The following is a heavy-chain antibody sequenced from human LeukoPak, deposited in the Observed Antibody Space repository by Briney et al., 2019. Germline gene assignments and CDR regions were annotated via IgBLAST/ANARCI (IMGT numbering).Heavy chain of an antibody. Sequence: PGGSLRLSCAASGFTFSSYWMSWVRQAPGKGLEWVANIKLDGSERYYLDSVKGRFTISRDNSKNTLYLQMNSLRAEDTAVYYCARENDMGYCSGGRCYKGYNAMDVWGQGTTVTVSS. D-gene: IGHD2-15*01. CDR3: ARENDMGYCSGGRCYKGYNAMDV. CDR2: IKLDGSER. V-gene: IGHV3-7*03. J-gene: IGHJ6*02. CDR1: GFTFSSYW.